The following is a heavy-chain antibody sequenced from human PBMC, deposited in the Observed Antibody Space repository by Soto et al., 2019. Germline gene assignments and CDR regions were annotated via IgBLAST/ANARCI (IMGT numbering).Heavy chain of an antibody. CDR1: GFTFSSYS. V-gene: IGHV3-21*01. CDR3: ARDWSASGSSSWPQVGWFDP. J-gene: IGHJ5*02. Sequence: PGGSLRLSCAASGFTFSSYSMNWVRQAPGKGLEWVSSISSSSSYIYYADSVKGRFTISRDNAKNSLYLQMNSLRAEETAVYYCARDWSASGSSSWPQVGWFDPWGQGTLVTVSS. CDR2: ISSSSSYI. D-gene: IGHD6-13*01.